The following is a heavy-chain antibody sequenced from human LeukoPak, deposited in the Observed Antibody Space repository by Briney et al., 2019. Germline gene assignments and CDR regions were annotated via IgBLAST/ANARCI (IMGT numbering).Heavy chain of an antibody. CDR1: GFTFSSHG. D-gene: IGHD6-19*01. Sequence: GGTLRLSCAASGFTFSSHGMSWVRQAPGKGLEWVANINQDEGERYYVDSVKGRFTISRDNARNSLYLQMNSLRAEDTAVYYCARVAVAGFDYWGQGRLVTVSS. CDR3: ARVAVAGFDY. V-gene: IGHV3-7*04. J-gene: IGHJ4*02. CDR2: INQDEGER.